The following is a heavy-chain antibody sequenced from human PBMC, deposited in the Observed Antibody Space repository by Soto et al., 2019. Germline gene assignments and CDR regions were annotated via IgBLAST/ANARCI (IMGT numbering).Heavy chain of an antibody. CDR3: AKPNLYCSSTSSYDY. Sequence: GGSLRLSCAASGFTFSSYAMSWVRQAPGKGLEWVSVISGSGGRINYADSVKGRFTISRDNSKNTLYLQMNSLRGEDTAIYYCAKPNLYCSSTSSYDYWGQGTLVTVSS. J-gene: IGHJ4*02. V-gene: IGHV3-23*01. CDR2: ISGSGGRI. D-gene: IGHD2-2*01. CDR1: GFTFSSYA.